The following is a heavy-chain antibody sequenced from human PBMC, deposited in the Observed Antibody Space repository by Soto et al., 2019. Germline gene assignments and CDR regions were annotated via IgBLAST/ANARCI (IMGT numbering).Heavy chain of an antibody. CDR2: ISYDGSNK. CDR3: AKDLPDYGDYGGYFDY. J-gene: IGHJ4*02. Sequence: QVQLVESGGGVVQPGRSLRLSCAASGFTFSSYGMHWVRQAPGKGLEWVAVISYDGSNKYYADSVKGRFPISRDNSKNTLYLQMNSLRAEDTAVYYCAKDLPDYGDYGGYFDYWGQGTLVTVSS. CDR1: GFTFSSYG. V-gene: IGHV3-30*18. D-gene: IGHD4-17*01.